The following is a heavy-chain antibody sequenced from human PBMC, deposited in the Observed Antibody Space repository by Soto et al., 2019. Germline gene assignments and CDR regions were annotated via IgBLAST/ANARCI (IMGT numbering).Heavy chain of an antibody. D-gene: IGHD2-2*02. CDR3: ARDLGVYCSSTSCYKAPKYYGMDV. CDR2: IIPIFGTA. V-gene: IGHV1-69*06. CDR1: GGTFSTYA. Sequence: SVKVSCKASGGTFSTYAINWVRQAPGQGLEWMGGIIPIFGTANYAHKFQGRVTITADKSTSTAYMELNSLRSEDTAVYYCARDLGVYCSSTSCYKAPKYYGMDVWGQGTTVSVSS. J-gene: IGHJ6*02.